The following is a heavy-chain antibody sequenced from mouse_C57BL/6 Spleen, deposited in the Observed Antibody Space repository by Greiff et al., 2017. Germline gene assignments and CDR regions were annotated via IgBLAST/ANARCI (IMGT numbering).Heavy chain of an antibody. CDR2: IDPSDSET. CDR1: GYTFTSYW. Sequence: QVQLQQPGAELVRPGSSVKLSCKASGYTFTSYWMHWVKQRPIQGLEWIGNIDPSDSETHYNQKFKDKATLTVDKSSSTAYMQLSSLTSEDSAVYYCASYGYIYYAMDYWGQGTSVTVSS. V-gene: IGHV1-52*01. D-gene: IGHD2-2*01. J-gene: IGHJ4*01. CDR3: ASYGYIYYAMDY.